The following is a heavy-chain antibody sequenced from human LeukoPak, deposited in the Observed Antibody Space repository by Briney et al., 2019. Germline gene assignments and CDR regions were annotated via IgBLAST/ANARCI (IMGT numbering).Heavy chain of an antibody. CDR2: IYPGDSDT. CDR3: ARRTQHCSSTSCYIWGGSWFDP. Sequence: GESLKISCKGSGYSFTSYWIGWVRQMPGKGLEWMGIIYPGDSDTRYSPSFQGQVTISADKSISTAYLQWSSLKASDTAMYYCARRTQHCSSTSCYIWGGSWFDPWGQGTLVTVSS. V-gene: IGHV5-51*01. CDR1: GYSFTSYW. J-gene: IGHJ5*02. D-gene: IGHD2-2*02.